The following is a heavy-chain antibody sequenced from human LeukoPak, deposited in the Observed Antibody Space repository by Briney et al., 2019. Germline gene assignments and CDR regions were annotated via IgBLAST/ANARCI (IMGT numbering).Heavy chain of an antibody. CDR1: GYTFTSYY. J-gene: IGHJ4*02. CDR3: ARDNYGDYGGY. D-gene: IGHD4-17*01. Sequence: ASVKVSCKASGYTFTSYYMHWVRQAPGQGLEWMGIINPSGGSTSYAQKFQGRVTMTRDMSTSTVYMELSSLRSEDTAVYYCARDNYGDYGGYWGQGTLVPVSS. V-gene: IGHV1-46*01. CDR2: INPSGGST.